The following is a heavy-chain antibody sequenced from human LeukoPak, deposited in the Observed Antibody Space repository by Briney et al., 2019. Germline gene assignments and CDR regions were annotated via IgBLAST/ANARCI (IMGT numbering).Heavy chain of an antibody. CDR1: GYSISSGHY. Sequence: SETLSLTCTVSGYSISSGHYWGWIRQPPGKGLEWIGSMYHSGSTYYNPPLKSRVTISEDTSKNQFSLKLRSVTAADTAVYYCAREYYYGSGSYYWGQGTLVTVSS. D-gene: IGHD3-10*01. V-gene: IGHV4-38-2*02. CDR2: MYHSGST. J-gene: IGHJ4*02. CDR3: AREYYYGSGSYY.